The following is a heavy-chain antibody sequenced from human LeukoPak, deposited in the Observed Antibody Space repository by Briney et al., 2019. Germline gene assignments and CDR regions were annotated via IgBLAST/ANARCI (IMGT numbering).Heavy chain of an antibody. CDR3: ARRGGKNYGDYVLYYYYMDV. V-gene: IGHV1-18*01. J-gene: IGHJ6*03. CDR1: GYTFTSYV. D-gene: IGHD4-17*01. CDR2: ISAYNGNT. Sequence: ASVKVSCKATGYTFTSYVITWVRQAPGQGLEWLGWISAYNGNTNYAQKFQGRVTMTTDTSTSTAYMELRSLRSDDTAVYYCARRGGKNYGDYVLYYYYMDVWGKGTTLTVSS.